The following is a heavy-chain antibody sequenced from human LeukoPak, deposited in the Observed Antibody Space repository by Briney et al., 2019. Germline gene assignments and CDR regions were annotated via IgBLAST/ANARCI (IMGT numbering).Heavy chain of an antibody. V-gene: IGHV4-59*01. CDR1: GGSISSYY. Sequence: SETLSLTCTVSGGSISSYYWSWIRQPPGKGLEWIGYIYYSGSTNYNPSLKSRVTISVDTSKNQFSLKLSSVTAADTAVYYCARETLGGYCSGGSCYYIWFDPWGQGTLVTVSS. J-gene: IGHJ5*02. CDR3: ARETLGGYCSGGSCYYIWFDP. D-gene: IGHD2-15*01. CDR2: IYYSGST.